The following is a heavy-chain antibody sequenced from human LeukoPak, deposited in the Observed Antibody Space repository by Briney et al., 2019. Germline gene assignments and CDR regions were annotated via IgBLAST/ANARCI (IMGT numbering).Heavy chain of an antibody. V-gene: IGHV3-21*01. Sequence: GGSLRLSCAASGFTFSSYSMNWVRQAPGKGLEWVSSISSSSSYIYYADSVKGRFTISRDNAKNSLYLQMNSLRAEDTAVYYCARGIAVAGMFLFDYWGQRTLVTVSS. J-gene: IGHJ4*02. D-gene: IGHD6-19*01. CDR2: ISSSSSYI. CDR3: ARGIAVAGMFLFDY. CDR1: GFTFSSYS.